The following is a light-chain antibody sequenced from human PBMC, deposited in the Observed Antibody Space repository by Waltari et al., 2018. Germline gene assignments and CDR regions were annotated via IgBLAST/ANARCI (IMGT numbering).Light chain of an antibody. V-gene: IGKV3-15*01. CDR1: QSINSN. Sequence: EIVMTQSPDTLSVSPGETATLSCRASQSINSNVAWYQQRPGQAPRLLIYGASTRATGIPARFSGSGSGTEFTLTISSLQSEDFAVYYCQQFNNWAPWTFGPGTTVDIK. CDR3: QQFNNWAPWT. CDR2: GAS. J-gene: IGKJ3*01.